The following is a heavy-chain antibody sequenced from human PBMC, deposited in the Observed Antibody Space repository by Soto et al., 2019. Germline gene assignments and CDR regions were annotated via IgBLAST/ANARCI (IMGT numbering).Heavy chain of an antibody. Sequence: PVGSLRLSCAASGFTFSSYSMNWVRQAPGKGLEWVSSIRSSSSHIYYADSVKGRFTVYRDKAKTSLYLHMNSLRAEDTAVYYCEREANPPPDVHQWLASLTTAVSTAGLFDYWGQGTLVTVSS. CDR3: EREANPPPDVHQWLASLTTAVSTAGLFDY. D-gene: IGHD6-19*01. CDR2: IRSSSSHI. V-gene: IGHV3-21*01. CDR1: GFTFSSYS. J-gene: IGHJ4*02.